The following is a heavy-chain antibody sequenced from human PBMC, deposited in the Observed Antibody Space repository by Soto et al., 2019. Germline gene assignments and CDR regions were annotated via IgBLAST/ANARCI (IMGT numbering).Heavy chain of an antibody. J-gene: IGHJ4*02. Sequence: QVQLVQSGAEVKKPGASVKVSCKASGYTFTSYGISWVRQAPGQGLEWMGWVNAYNGNTNYAQKFQGRVTMTTGTYTSTAYMERRSLRSDDTAVYYCAREAVSGRTGFDYWGQGTLVTVSS. CDR2: VNAYNGNT. V-gene: IGHV1-18*01. CDR3: AREAVSGRTGFDY. D-gene: IGHD6-19*01. CDR1: GYTFTSYG.